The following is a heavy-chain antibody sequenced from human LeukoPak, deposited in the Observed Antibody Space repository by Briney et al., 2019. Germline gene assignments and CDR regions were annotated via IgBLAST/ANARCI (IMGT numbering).Heavy chain of an antibody. D-gene: IGHD6-19*01. J-gene: IGHJ3*02. CDR3: AREAPVAAGSDAFDI. V-gene: IGHV1-18*01. Sequence: GASVTLSFTCSASGFTIYGIGWNWDWHGQGHGWMWGFSTSNGNTKYAQKLQGRVTMTTDTSTSTAYMELTSLRSDDTAVYYCAREAPVAAGSDAFDIWGQGTMVTVSS. CDR1: ASGFTIYG. CDR2: FSTSNGNT.